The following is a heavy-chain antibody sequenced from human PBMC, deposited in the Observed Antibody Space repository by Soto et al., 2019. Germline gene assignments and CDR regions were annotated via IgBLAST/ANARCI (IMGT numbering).Heavy chain of an antibody. Sequence: ASVKVSCKASGYTFTSYYMHWVRQAPGQGPEWMGRINPNGGGTNYAQKFQGWVTMTRDTSISTAYMELSRLRSDDTAVYYCARGDIVLVPAAMRIDYYGMDVWGQGTTVTVSS. V-gene: IGHV1-2*04. J-gene: IGHJ6*02. D-gene: IGHD2-2*01. CDR2: INPNGGGT. CDR1: GYTFTSYY. CDR3: ARGDIVLVPAAMRIDYYGMDV.